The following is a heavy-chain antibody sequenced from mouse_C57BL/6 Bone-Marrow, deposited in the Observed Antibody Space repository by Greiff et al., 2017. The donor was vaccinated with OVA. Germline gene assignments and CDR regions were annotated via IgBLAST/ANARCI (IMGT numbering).Heavy chain of an antibody. J-gene: IGHJ4*01. D-gene: IGHD1-1*01. CDR2: INPNNGGT. Sequence: VQLQQSGPELVKPGASVKIPCKASGYTFTDYNMDWVKQSHGKSLEWIGDINPNNGGTIYNQKFKGKATLTVDKSSSTAYMELRSLTSEDTAVYYCARTVVERRYAMDYWGQGTSVTVSS. CDR1: GYTFTDYN. CDR3: ARTVVERRYAMDY. V-gene: IGHV1-18*01.